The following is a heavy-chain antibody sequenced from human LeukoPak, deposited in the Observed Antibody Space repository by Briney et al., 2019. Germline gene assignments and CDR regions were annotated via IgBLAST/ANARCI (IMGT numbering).Heavy chain of an antibody. CDR2: ISGSGGST. D-gene: IGHD2-2*01. V-gene: IGHV3-23*01. Sequence: GGSLRLSCAVSGFTFSSSAMSWVRQAPGKGLEWVSAISGSGGSTYYADSVKGRFTISRDNSKNTLYLQMNSLRAEDTAVYYCAKDGCSSTSCYSIDYWGQGTLVTVSS. CDR3: AKDGCSSTSCYSIDY. J-gene: IGHJ4*02. CDR1: GFTFSSSA.